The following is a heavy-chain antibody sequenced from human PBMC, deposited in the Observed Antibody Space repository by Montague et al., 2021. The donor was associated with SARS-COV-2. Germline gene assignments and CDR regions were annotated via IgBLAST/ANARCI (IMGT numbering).Heavy chain of an antibody. J-gene: IGHJ4*02. CDR1: GFTFSSYA. CDR2: ISGSGGST. D-gene: IGHD3-9*01. V-gene: IGHV3-23*01. Sequence: SLRLSCAASGFTFSSYAMSWVRQAPGKELEWVSAISGSGGSTYYADSVKGRFTISRDNSKNTLYLQMNSLRAEDTAVYYCAKDLHYDILTGYWDYWGQGTLVTVSS. CDR3: AKDLHYDILTGYWDY.